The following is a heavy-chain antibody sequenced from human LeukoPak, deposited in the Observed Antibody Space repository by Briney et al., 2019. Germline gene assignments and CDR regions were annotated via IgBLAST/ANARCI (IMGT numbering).Heavy chain of an antibody. V-gene: IGHV4-4*02. J-gene: IGHJ4*02. D-gene: IGHD3-22*01. CDR2: IYHSGST. CDR3: ARRKGLVPHFTMIVVATGGYFDY. Sequence: PSGTLSLTCAVSGGSISSSNWWSWVRQPPGKGLEWIGEIYHSGSTNYNPSLKSRVTISVDTSKNQFSLKLSSVTAADTAVYYCARRKGLVPHFTMIVVATGGYFDYWGQGTLVTVSS. CDR1: GGSISSSNW.